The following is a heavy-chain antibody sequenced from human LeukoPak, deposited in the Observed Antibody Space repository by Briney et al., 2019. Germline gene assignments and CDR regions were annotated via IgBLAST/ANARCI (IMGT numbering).Heavy chain of an antibody. CDR3: ARACGDCYTSDYFDY. J-gene: IGHJ4*02. CDR2: IIPIFGTA. Sequence: SVKVSCKASGYTFTSYYMLWVRQTPGQGLEWMGGIIPIFGTANYAQKFQGRVTITADESTSTAYMELSSLRSEDTAVYYCARACGDCYTSDYFDYWGQGTLVTVSS. D-gene: IGHD2-21*02. CDR1: GYTFTSYY. V-gene: IGHV1-69*13.